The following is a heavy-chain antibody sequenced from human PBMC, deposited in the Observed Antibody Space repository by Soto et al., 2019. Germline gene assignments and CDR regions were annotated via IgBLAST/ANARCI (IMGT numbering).Heavy chain of an antibody. D-gene: IGHD6-19*01. Sequence: DVQLLESGGDLVQPGGSLRLSCAVSGFTFSSFSMTWVRQAPGKGLQWVSTLSASGDNAHYADSVTGRFIISRDNSKNPLYLQMNSLSAEETAIYYCAKGRSLYSTGLYADFWGQGTLVPVSP. V-gene: IGHV3-23*01. CDR2: LSASGDNA. CDR1: GFTFSSFS. J-gene: IGHJ4*02. CDR3: AKGRSLYSTGLYADF.